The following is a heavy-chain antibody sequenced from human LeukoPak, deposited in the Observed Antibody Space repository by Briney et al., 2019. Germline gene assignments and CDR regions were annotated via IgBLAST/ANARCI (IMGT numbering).Heavy chain of an antibody. Sequence: GGTLRLSCAASGFTFSSYGMSWVRQAPGKGLEWVSAISGSGGSTYYADSVKGRFTISRDNSKNTLYLQMNSLRAEDTAVYYCAKELEEMATIPWDYWGQGTLVTVSS. D-gene: IGHD5-24*01. CDR1: GFTFSSYG. J-gene: IGHJ4*02. CDR2: ISGSGGST. CDR3: AKELEEMATIPWDY. V-gene: IGHV3-23*01.